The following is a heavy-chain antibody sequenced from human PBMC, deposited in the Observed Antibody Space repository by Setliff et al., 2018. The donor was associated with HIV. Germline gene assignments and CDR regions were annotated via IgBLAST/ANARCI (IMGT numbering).Heavy chain of an antibody. Sequence: GGSLRPSCAASGFAFSFYAMDWVRPAPGRGLEWVANISQDGSEKYYVDSVKGRFTISRDNAKNSLYLQMNSLGVEDTAVYYCAKDVCSGAYCYAYYYYGMDVWGQGTMVTVSS. D-gene: IGHD2-15*01. CDR1: GFAFSFYA. CDR3: AKDVCSGAYCYAYYYYGMDV. V-gene: IGHV3-7*01. CDR2: ISQDGSEK. J-gene: IGHJ6*02.